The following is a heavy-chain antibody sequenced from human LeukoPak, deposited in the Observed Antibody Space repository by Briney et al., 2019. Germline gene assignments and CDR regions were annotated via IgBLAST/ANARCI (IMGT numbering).Heavy chain of an antibody. D-gene: IGHD1-26*01. J-gene: IGHJ4*02. CDR3: ARDLTGGSYAY. Sequence: PSETLSLTCSVSGGSISSSSYYWGWIRQPPGKGLEWIGNIYYSGSTYYNPSLKSRVTISVDTSKNQFPLKLSSVAAADTAVYYCARDLTGGSYAYWGQGTLVTVSS. CDR2: IYYSGST. CDR1: GGSISSSSYY. V-gene: IGHV4-39*06.